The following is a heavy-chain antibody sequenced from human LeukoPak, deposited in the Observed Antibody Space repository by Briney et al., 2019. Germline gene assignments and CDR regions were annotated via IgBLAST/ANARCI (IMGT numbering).Heavy chain of an antibody. V-gene: IGHV4-59*11. CDR3: ARGIESYGDYGY. J-gene: IGHJ4*02. Sequence: SETLSLTCTVSGGSISGPYWSWIRQPPGKGLEWIAYMSNSGSTNYNPSLKSRVTISIDTSKNQFSLKLSSLTAADTAIYYCARGIESYGDYGYWGQGILVTVSS. CDR2: MSNSGST. CDR1: GGSISGPY. D-gene: IGHD4-17*01.